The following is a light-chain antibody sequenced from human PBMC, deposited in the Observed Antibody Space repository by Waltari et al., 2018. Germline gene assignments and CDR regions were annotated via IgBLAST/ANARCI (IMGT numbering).Light chain of an antibody. Sequence: QTVVTQAPSFAVSPGGTVTLTCAFSSGSVTSTSYASWYQQTPGQAPRTLVYKSNSRSSGVPDRFSGSILGNKAALTITGAQADDESDYYCLFYMGSCIWVFGGGTRLTVL. CDR2: KSN. CDR3: LFYMGSCIWV. CDR1: SGSVTSTSY. V-gene: IGLV8-61*01. J-gene: IGLJ3*02.